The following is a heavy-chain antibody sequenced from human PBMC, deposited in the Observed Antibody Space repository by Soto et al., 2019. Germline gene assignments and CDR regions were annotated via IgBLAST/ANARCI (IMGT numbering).Heavy chain of an antibody. CDR1: GFSLSTSGLG. V-gene: IGHV2-5*02. CDR2: LYRDDDK. CDR3: AHRPAGWDRDV. J-gene: IGHJ6*03. D-gene: IGHD2-15*01. Sequence: QITLKESGPTLVKPTQTLTLICTFSGFSLSTSGLGVGWIRQPPGRALEWLAFLYRDDDKRYSPPLKSRLTITKDTSKNQVVRPRTNMDPVDTATYYCAHRPAGWDRDVWGKATTVTVSS.